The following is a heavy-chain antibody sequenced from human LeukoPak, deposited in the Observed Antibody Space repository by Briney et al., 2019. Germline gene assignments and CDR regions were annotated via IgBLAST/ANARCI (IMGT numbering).Heavy chain of an antibody. CDR1: GGAITGSSYY. CDR2: LYYTGSI. CDR3: ARQYYDRTGKYYLDH. D-gene: IGHD3-22*01. Sequence: SETLSLTCTVSGGAITGSSYYWGWIRQPPRKWLEWIVSLYYTGSIYYNPSLKSRVSMSADPSTNHFSLWLNSLTAADTAVYYCARQYYDRTGKYYLDHRDQGTLVTVSS. J-gene: IGHJ4*02. V-gene: IGHV4-39*01.